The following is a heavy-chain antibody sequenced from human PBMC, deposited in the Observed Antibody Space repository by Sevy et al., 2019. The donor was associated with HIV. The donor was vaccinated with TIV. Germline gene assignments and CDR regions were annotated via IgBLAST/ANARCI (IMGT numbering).Heavy chain of an antibody. CDR2: ISGSGGST. Sequence: GGSLRLSCAASGFTFSSYAMSWVRQAPGKGLEWVSAISGSGGSTYYADSVKGRFTISRVNSKNTLYLQMNSLRAEDTAVYYCAKVPYDYGNFDYWGQGTLVTVSS. J-gene: IGHJ4*02. CDR1: GFTFSSYA. V-gene: IGHV3-23*01. D-gene: IGHD4-17*01. CDR3: AKVPYDYGNFDY.